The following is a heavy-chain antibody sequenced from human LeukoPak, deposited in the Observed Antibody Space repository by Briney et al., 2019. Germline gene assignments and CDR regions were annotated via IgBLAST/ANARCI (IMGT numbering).Heavy chain of an antibody. J-gene: IGHJ2*01. CDR3: ATSLPLDWYFDL. CDR2: IYYSGNT. V-gene: IGHV4-39*01. D-gene: IGHD5/OR15-5a*01. CDR1: GVSISSSNSY. Sequence: PSETLSLTCTVSGVSISSSNSYWGWIRQPPGKGLEWIGSIYYSGNTYYNASLKSQVSISIDTSKNQFSLGLTSVTAADTAVYYCATSLPLDWYFDLWGRGTLVSVSS.